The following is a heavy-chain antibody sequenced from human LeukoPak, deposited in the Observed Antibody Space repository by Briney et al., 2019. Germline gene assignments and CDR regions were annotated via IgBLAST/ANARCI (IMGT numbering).Heavy chain of an antibody. CDR1: GGSFSGYY. V-gene: IGHV4-34*01. Sequence: PSETLSLTCAVYGGSFSGYYWSWIRQPPGKGLEWIGEINHSGSTNYNPSLKSRVTISVDTSKNQFSLKLSSVTAADTAVYYCARRGGSTSWRNNWFDPWGQGTLVTVS. D-gene: IGHD2-2*01. J-gene: IGHJ5*02. CDR3: ARRGGSTSWRNNWFDP. CDR2: INHSGST.